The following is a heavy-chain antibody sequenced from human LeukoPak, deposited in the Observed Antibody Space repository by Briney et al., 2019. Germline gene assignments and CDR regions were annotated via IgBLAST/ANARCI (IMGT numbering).Heavy chain of an antibody. Sequence: ASVKVSCKASGYTFTSYGISWVRQAPGQGLEWMGWISAYNGNTNYAQKLQGRVTMTTDTSTSTAYLELRSLRSDDTAVYYCARDYGDHYYDSSGYYKYYYMDVWGKGTTVTVSS. CDR2: ISAYNGNT. D-gene: IGHD3-22*01. CDR1: GYTFTSYG. V-gene: IGHV1-18*01. CDR3: ARDYGDHYYDSSGYYKYYYMDV. J-gene: IGHJ6*03.